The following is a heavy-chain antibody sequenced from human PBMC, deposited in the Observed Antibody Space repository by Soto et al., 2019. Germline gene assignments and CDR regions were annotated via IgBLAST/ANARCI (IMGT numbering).Heavy chain of an antibody. D-gene: IGHD6-19*01. Sequence: SGTLSLTCSVSGGSLNNFYWNWIRQTAGKGLEWIGRIHASGNTNYNPSLKSRATLSVDTSKNQFSLKVRSVTAADTAVYYCARSSHKESWFDPWGQGTLVTVSS. V-gene: IGHV4-4*07. CDR2: IHASGNT. CDR1: GGSLNNFY. CDR3: ARSSHKESWFDP. J-gene: IGHJ5*02.